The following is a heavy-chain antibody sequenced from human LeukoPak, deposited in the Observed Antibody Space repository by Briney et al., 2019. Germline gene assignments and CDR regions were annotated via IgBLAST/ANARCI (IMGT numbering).Heavy chain of an antibody. CDR1: GFTFSRYD. CDR2: ISYDGIRK. Sequence: PGGSLRLSCAASGFTFSRYDMHWVRQAPGKGLEWVAVISYDGIRKYYADSVKGRFTISRDNSKNTLYLQMNSLRAEDTAVYYCAKEPGDSSNRSGEYFQHWGQGTLVTVSS. V-gene: IGHV3-30*18. CDR3: AKEPGDSSNRSGEYFQH. D-gene: IGHD6-13*01. J-gene: IGHJ1*01.